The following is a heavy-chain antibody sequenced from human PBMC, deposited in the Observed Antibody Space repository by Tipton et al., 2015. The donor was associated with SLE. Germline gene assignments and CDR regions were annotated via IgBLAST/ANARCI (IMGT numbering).Heavy chain of an antibody. CDR2: IYYSGST. V-gene: IGHV4-59*01. CDR3: ARSLRLLDWESAP. CDR1: GGSINNYY. Sequence: TLSLTCTVSGGSINNYYWSWIRQPPGKGLEWIGYIYYSGSTNYNPSLRSRVTISVDTSNNQFSLKLTSVTAADTAVYYCARSLRLLDWESAPWAQGPLSPSPQ. J-gene: IGHJ5*02. D-gene: IGHD3-3*01.